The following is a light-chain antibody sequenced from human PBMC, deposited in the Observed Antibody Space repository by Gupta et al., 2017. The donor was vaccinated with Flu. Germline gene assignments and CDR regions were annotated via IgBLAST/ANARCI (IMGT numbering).Light chain of an antibody. CDR1: QGVSRQ. V-gene: IGKV3-15*01. CDR3: QQYKNGHSGLCT. Sequence: LSVAPGERVTLSSSAGQGVSRQLAWYKEKPGQAPRRLIYGASTRATGSTDGFSGSGFGKECTLTISTLQSEECEVYYCQQYKNGHSGLCTFGQGTKLDIK. CDR2: GAS. J-gene: IGKJ2*02.